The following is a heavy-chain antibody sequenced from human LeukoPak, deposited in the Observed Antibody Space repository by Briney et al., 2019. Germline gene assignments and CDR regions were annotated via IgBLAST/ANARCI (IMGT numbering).Heavy chain of an antibody. D-gene: IGHD3-3*01. J-gene: IGHJ5*02. Sequence: SGTLSLTCAVSGGSISSSNWWSWVRQPPGKGLEWIGEIYHSGSTNYNPSLKSRVTISVDKSKNQFSLKLSSVTAADTAVYYCARSGYDFWRQSDPWGQGTLVTVSS. CDR2: IYHSGST. CDR1: GGSISSSNW. CDR3: ARSGYDFWRQSDP. V-gene: IGHV4-4*02.